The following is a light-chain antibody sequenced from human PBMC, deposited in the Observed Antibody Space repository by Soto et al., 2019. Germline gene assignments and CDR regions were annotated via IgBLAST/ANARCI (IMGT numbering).Light chain of an antibody. Sequence: DIQMTQSTSSLSASVGDRVTITCQASQDISNYLNWYQQKPGKAPKLLIYDASNLETGVPSRFSGSGSGPDFTFTISSLQPEDIASYYCQQYDNLLVTFGPGTKVDIK. CDR1: QDISNY. J-gene: IGKJ3*01. CDR3: QQYDNLLVT. CDR2: DAS. V-gene: IGKV1-33*01.